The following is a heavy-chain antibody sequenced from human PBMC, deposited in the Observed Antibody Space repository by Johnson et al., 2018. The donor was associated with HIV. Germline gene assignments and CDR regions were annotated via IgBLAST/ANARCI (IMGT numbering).Heavy chain of an antibody. Sequence: QVQLVESGGGVVQPGTSLRLSCAASGFTFSDYYMSWIRQAPGKGLEWVSYITSSGRTTYYADSVKGRFTISRDNAKNSLYLQMNSLRAEDTTVYYCATEGGTGAFDIWGQGTMVTVSS. CDR3: ATEGGTGAFDI. V-gene: IGHV3-11*04. CDR1: GFTFSDYY. CDR2: ITSSGRTT. J-gene: IGHJ3*02. D-gene: IGHD2-15*01.